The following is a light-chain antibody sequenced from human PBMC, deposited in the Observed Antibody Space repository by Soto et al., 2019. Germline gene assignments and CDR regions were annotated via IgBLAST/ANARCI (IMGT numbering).Light chain of an antibody. CDR1: RSVSSNY. CDR3: QQYFTSPLT. Sequence: EVVLTQSPGTLSLSPGERATLSCRASRSVSSNYLAWYQQKPGQAPRLLIYGVSTRATGIPDRFSGSGSGTGFSLTISRLEPEDFAMYYCQQYFTSPLTFGGGTKVEIK. V-gene: IGKV3-20*01. J-gene: IGKJ4*01. CDR2: GVS.